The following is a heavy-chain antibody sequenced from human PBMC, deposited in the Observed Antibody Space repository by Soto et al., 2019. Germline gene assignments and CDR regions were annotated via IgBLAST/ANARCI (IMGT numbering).Heavy chain of an antibody. D-gene: IGHD2-15*01. Sequence: QVPLVQSGAEVKKPGASVKVSCQASGYTFTSYDINWVRQAPGQGPEWMGWMSPDSGNTGHARNFQGRVTMTRNIAISTAYMELNSLRPEDTAVYYCARGVAAGVDYWGQGTLVTVSS. J-gene: IGHJ4*02. V-gene: IGHV1-8*01. CDR3: ARGVAAGVDY. CDR1: GYTFTSYD. CDR2: MSPDSGNT.